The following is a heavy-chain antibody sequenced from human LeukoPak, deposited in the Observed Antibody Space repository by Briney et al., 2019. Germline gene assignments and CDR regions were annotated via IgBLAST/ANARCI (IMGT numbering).Heavy chain of an antibody. CDR1: GYSFTSYG. D-gene: IGHD3-10*01. V-gene: IGHV1-69*13. J-gene: IGHJ4*02. Sequence: SVTVSCKASGYSFTSYGITWVRQAPGQGLEWMGGIIPIFGTANYAQKFQGRVTITADESTSTAYMELSSLRSEDTAVYYCARDGSRYYGSGSYYHFDYWGQGTLVTVSS. CDR2: IIPIFGTA. CDR3: ARDGSRYYGSGSYYHFDY.